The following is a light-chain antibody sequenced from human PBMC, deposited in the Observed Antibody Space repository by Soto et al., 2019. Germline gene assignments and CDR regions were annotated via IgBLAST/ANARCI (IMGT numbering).Light chain of an antibody. CDR3: QQYETYSPT. CDR1: QGISSY. CDR2: DAS. V-gene: IGKV1D-8*03. J-gene: IGKJ1*01. Sequence: VIWMTQSPSLLSASTGDRVTISCRMSQGISSYLAWYQQQPGKAPKLLIYDASTLESGVPARFSGSGSGTEFTLTINSLQSDDFATYYCQQYETYSPTFGQGTKVDIK.